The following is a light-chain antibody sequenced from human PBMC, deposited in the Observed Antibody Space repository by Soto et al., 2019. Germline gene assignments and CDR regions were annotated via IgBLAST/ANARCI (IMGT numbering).Light chain of an antibody. CDR1: QSLTGR. J-gene: IGKJ2*01. CDR2: DVS. V-gene: IGKV1-5*01. Sequence: DIQMTQSPSTLSASIGDRVTLTCRASQSLTGRLAWYQQKPSRPPKLLIYDVSILESGITSRFSGSESGTDFTLTISSLRHDDSATFSGQQAKDYPYTFGQGTRLDI. CDR3: QQAKDYPYT.